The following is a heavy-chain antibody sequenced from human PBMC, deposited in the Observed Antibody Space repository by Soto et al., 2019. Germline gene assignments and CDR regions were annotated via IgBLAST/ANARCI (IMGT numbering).Heavy chain of an antibody. CDR3: AREDYYDTGYYVV. V-gene: IGHV4-4*07. J-gene: IGHJ4*02. D-gene: IGHD3-9*01. CDR2: IYTSGTT. CDR1: GRSMSGYY. Sequence: SETLSLTCTVSGRSMSGYYWSWIRQPAGERLEWIGRIYTSGTTDFNPSLKGRVTMSVDTSKNQFSLKLTSVTAADTALYYCAREDYYDTGYYVVWGQGXQVTVSS.